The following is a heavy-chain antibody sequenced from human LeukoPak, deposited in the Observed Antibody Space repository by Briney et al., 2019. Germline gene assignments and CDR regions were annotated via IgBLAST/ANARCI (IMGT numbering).Heavy chain of an antibody. CDR2: IYSGGST. CDR3: ARGALDI. Sequence: GGSLRLSCAASGFTFSSYGMHWVRQAPGKGLEWVSVIYSGGSTYYADSVKGRFTISRDNSKNTLYLQMNSLRAEDTAVYYCARGALDIWGQGTMVTVSS. V-gene: IGHV3-53*01. CDR1: GFTFSSYG. J-gene: IGHJ3*02.